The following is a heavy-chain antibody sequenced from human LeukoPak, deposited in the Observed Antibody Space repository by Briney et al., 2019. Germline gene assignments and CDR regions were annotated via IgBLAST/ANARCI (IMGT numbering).Heavy chain of an antibody. CDR1: GGSISSGSYY. D-gene: IGHD2-15*01. Sequence: SETLSLTCTVSGGSISSGSYYWSWIRQPAGKGLEWIGRIYTSGSTNYNPSLKSRVTISVDTSKNQFSLKLSSVTAADTAVYYCARTLNCSGGSCYSRDAFDIWGQGTMVTVSS. J-gene: IGHJ3*02. CDR3: ARTLNCSGGSCYSRDAFDI. CDR2: IYTSGST. V-gene: IGHV4-61*02.